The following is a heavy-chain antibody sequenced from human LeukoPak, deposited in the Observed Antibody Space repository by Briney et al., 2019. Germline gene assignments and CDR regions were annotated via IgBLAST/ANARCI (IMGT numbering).Heavy chain of an antibody. CDR2: IYYSGST. J-gene: IGHJ4*02. CDR1: GGSISSYY. Sequence: SETLSLTCTVSGGSISSYYWSWIRQPPGKGLEWIGYIYYSGSTNHNPSLKSRVTISVDTSKNQFSLKLSSVTTADTAVYYCARVSAGSTYYFDYWGQGTLVTVSS. D-gene: IGHD6-13*01. V-gene: IGHV4-59*01. CDR3: ARVSAGSTYYFDY.